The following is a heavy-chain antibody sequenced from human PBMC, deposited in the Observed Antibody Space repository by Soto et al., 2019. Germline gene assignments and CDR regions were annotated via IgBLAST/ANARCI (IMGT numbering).Heavy chain of an antibody. Sequence: QVQLVESGGGVVQPGRSLRLSCAASGFTFSSYLIHWVRQAPGKGLEWVGSISYDGTSEDFADSLRGRFTLSRDNSKNMLWLQMNSLRSEDTAVYYCLRDYSGWFDFWGQGTLVTVSS. CDR2: ISYDGTSE. CDR1: GFTFSSYL. V-gene: IGHV3-30-3*01. J-gene: IGHJ5*01. CDR3: LRDYSGWFDF. D-gene: IGHD3-10*01.